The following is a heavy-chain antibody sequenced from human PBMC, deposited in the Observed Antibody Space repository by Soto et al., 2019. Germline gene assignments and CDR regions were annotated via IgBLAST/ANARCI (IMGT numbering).Heavy chain of an antibody. CDR2: ISYDGSNK. V-gene: IGHV3-30*18. D-gene: IGHD3-22*01. J-gene: IGHJ4*02. CDR1: GFTFSSYG. Sequence: PGGSLRLSCAASGFTFSSYGMHWVRQAPGKGLEWVAVISYDGSNKYYADSVKGRFTISRDNSKNTLYLQMNSLRAEDTAVYYCAKDLSDYDSSGPRHFDYWGQGTLVTVSS. CDR3: AKDLSDYDSSGPRHFDY.